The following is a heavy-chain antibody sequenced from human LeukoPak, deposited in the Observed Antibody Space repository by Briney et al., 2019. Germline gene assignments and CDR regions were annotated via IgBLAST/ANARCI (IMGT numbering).Heavy chain of an antibody. V-gene: IGHV4-61*02. CDR3: ARAPRIAARRWFDP. D-gene: IGHD6-6*01. CDR2: IYTSGST. J-gene: IGHJ5*02. Sequence: SETLSLTCTVSGGSISSGSYYWSWIRQPAGKGLEWIGRIYTSGSTNYNPSLKSRVTISVDTSKNQFSLKLSSVTAADTAVYYCARAPRIAARRWFDPWGQGTLVTVSS. CDR1: GGSISSGSYY.